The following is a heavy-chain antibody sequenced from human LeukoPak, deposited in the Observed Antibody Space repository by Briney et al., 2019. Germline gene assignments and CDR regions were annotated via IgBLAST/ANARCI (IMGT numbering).Heavy chain of an antibody. V-gene: IGHV1-18*01. Sequence: GASVKVSCKASGYTFTNYGISWVRQAPGQGLEWMGWISVYNGNTNYAQKLQGRVTITADKSTSTAYMELSSLRSEDTAVYYCARDSLDYYDSSGYYLSTGVFDYWGQGTLVTVSS. CDR1: GYTFTNYG. CDR3: ARDSLDYYDSSGYYLSTGVFDY. D-gene: IGHD3-22*01. CDR2: ISVYNGNT. J-gene: IGHJ4*02.